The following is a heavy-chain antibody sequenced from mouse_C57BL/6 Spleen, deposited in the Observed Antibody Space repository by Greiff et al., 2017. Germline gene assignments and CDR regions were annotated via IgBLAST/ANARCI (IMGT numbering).Heavy chain of an antibody. Sequence: DVQLQESGGDLVKPGGSLKLSCAASGFTFSSYGMSWVRQTPDKRLEWVATISSGGSYTYYPDSVKGRFTISRDNAKNTLYLQMSSLKSEDTAMYYCARQNYYGSSYVGAMDDWGQGTSVTVSS. CDR3: ARQNYYGSSYVGAMDD. CDR2: ISSGGSYT. CDR1: GFTFSSYG. J-gene: IGHJ4*01. D-gene: IGHD1-1*01. V-gene: IGHV5-6*01.